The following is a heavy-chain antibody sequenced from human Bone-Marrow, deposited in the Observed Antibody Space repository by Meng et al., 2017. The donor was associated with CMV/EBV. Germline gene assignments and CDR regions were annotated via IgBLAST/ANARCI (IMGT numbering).Heavy chain of an antibody. CDR3: ARDLHERWLQLEAVLYY. Sequence: ASVKVSCKASGYTFTSYGISWVRQAPGQGLEWMGWISAYNGNTNYAQKFQGRVTITTDESTSTAYMELSSLRSEDTAVYYCARDLHERWLQLEAVLYYWGQGPLVPVPS. CDR2: ISAYNGNT. V-gene: IGHV1-18*01. CDR1: GYTFTSYG. J-gene: IGHJ4*02. D-gene: IGHD5-24*01.